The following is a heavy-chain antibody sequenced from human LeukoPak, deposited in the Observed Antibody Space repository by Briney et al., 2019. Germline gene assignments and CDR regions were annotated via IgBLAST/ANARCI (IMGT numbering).Heavy chain of an antibody. CDR1: GYTFTSYY. D-gene: IGHD3-9*01. CDR2: IIPIFGTA. V-gene: IGHV1-69*13. J-gene: IGHJ4*02. Sequence: ASVKVSCKASGYTFTSYYMHWVRQAPGQGLEWMGGIIPIFGTANYAQKFQGRVTITADESTSTAYMELSSLRSEDTAVYYCARARDDILTGYYGYWGQGTLVTVSS. CDR3: ARARDDILTGYYGY.